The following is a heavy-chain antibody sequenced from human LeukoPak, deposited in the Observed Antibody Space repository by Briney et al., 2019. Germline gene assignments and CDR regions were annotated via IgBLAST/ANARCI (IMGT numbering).Heavy chain of an antibody. V-gene: IGHV3-33*01. Sequence: GGSLRLSCAASGFTLSSYGMHWVRQAPGKGLEWVAVIWYDGSNKYYADSVKGRFTISRDNSKNTLYLQMNSLRAEDTAVYYCARANYGEYAFDIWGQGTMVTVSS. CDR2: IWYDGSNK. D-gene: IGHD4-17*01. J-gene: IGHJ3*02. CDR1: GFTLSSYG. CDR3: ARANYGEYAFDI.